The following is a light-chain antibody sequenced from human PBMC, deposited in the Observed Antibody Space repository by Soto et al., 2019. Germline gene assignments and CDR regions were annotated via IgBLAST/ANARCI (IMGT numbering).Light chain of an antibody. CDR3: QQYDSYPWT. CDR2: EAS. J-gene: IGKJ1*01. V-gene: IGKV1-5*01. Sequence: DIQMTQSPSTLSASVGDRVTITCRASQSISGWLAWYQQKPGTAPKLLIYEASNLKSGVPSRFSGSGSGTEFTLTISSLQPDDFATYYCQQYDSYPWTFGQGTKVDIK. CDR1: QSISGW.